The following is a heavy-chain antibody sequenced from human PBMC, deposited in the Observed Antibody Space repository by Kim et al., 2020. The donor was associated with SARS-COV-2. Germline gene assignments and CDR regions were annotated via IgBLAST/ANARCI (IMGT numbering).Heavy chain of an antibody. Sequence: SETLSLTCTVSGGSISSGGYYWSWIRQHPGKGLEWIGYIYYSGSTYYNPSLKGRVTISVDTSKNQFSLKLNSVTAADTAVYYCARAATIFGVVISYFDYWGQGTLVTVSS. V-gene: IGHV4-31*03. CDR3: ARAATIFGVVISYFDY. CDR1: GGSISSGGYY. J-gene: IGHJ4*02. CDR2: IYYSGST. D-gene: IGHD3-3*01.